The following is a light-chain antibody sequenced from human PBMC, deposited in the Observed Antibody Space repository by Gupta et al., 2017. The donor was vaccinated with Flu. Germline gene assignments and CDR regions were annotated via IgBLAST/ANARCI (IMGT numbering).Light chain of an antibody. Sequence: AIQMTQSPSSLSASVGDRVTITCRASQDIRNTLGWYQQKPGKAPKLLLYNGSTVQSGVPSTISGSGSGGDFTLTIISRQPEDIATYYCRQEDNYRLTFGGGTKVEIK. V-gene: IGKV1-6*01. CDR2: NGS. CDR3: RQEDNYRLT. CDR1: QDIRNT. J-gene: IGKJ4*01.